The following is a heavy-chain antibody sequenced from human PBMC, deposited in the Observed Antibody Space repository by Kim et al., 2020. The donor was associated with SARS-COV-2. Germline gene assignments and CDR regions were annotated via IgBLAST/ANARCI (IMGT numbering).Heavy chain of an antibody. V-gene: IGHV4-4*02. D-gene: IGHD3-22*01. Sequence: LKSRVTISVDKSKNQFSLKLSSVTAADTAVYYCARRYYYDSSGYYAHYFDYWGQGTLVTVSS. CDR3: ARRYYYDSSGYYAHYFDY. J-gene: IGHJ4*02.